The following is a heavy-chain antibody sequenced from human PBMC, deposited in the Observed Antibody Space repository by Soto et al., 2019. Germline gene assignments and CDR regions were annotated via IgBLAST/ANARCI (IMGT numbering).Heavy chain of an antibody. CDR1: GGTFRSHA. V-gene: IGHV1-69*01. D-gene: IGHD3-3*01. Sequence: QVQLVQSGAEVKKPGSSVKVSCKASGGTFRSHAFSWVRQAPRQGLEWMGGIIPIYDTTNYAQKFQGRVNITADDSSSTASMELSSLRSEDTGMYYCARGEIFGVVINYYYYYGMDVWGQGTTVTVSS. CDR2: IIPIYDTT. J-gene: IGHJ6*02. CDR3: ARGEIFGVVINYYYYYGMDV.